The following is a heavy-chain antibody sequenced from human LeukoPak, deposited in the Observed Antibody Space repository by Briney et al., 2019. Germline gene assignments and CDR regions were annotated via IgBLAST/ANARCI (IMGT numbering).Heavy chain of an antibody. CDR1: GFTFSNAW. CDR2: IKSKTDGGTT. D-gene: IGHD3-3*01. CDR3: TAGSDFWSGYPDVY. Sequence: PGGSLRLSCAASGFTFSNAWLSWVRQAPGKGLVWVGRIKSKTDGGTTDYAAPVKGRFTISRDDSKNTLYLQMNSLETEDTAVYYCTAGSDFWSGYPDVYWGQGTLVTVSS. V-gene: IGHV3-15*01. J-gene: IGHJ4*02.